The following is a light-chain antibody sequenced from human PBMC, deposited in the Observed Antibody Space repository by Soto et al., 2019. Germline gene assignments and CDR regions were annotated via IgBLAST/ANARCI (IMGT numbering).Light chain of an antibody. Sequence: PGERAALSCRASQSVSSNLAWYQQKPGQAPRLLIYGASTRATGIPARFSGSGSGTEFTLTITSLQSEDFAVYYCQQYNNWPPWTFGQGTKVDI. CDR1: QSVSSN. V-gene: IGKV3-15*01. J-gene: IGKJ1*01. CDR3: QQYNNWPPWT. CDR2: GAS.